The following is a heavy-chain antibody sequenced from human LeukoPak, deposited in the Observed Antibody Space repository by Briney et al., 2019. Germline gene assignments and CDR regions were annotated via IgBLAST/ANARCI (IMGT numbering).Heavy chain of an antibody. V-gene: IGHV3-23*01. D-gene: IGHD1-26*01. CDR1: GFTFGSYG. CDR3: GKSSGTYSLWYFDL. CDR2: ISTSGYGT. Sequence: GGSLRLSCAASGFTFGSYGMSWVRQAPGKGLEWVSAISTSGYGTYYADSVKGWFTISRDNSKNTLYLQMNSLRAEDTAVYYCGKSSGTYSLWYFDLWGRGTLVTVSS. J-gene: IGHJ2*01.